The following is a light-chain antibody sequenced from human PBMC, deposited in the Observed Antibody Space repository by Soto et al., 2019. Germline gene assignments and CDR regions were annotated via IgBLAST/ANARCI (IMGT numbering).Light chain of an antibody. Sequence: DIVRTQSPLSLRVTPGERASISGGSGQSRLHNSGYNFLDWYLQKPGQSPQVXXYLGSNRASGVPDRFSGSGSGTDGTLKISRVQAEDGWVYYCMQDLQTPLTFGQGTKVDIK. J-gene: IGKJ1*01. CDR3: MQDLQTPLT. CDR2: LGS. CDR1: QSRLHNSGYNF. V-gene: IGKV2-28*01.